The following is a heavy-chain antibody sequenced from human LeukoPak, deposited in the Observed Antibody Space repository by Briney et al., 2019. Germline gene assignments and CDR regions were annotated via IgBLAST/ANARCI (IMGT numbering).Heavy chain of an antibody. CDR1: GYSISSGYY. V-gene: IGHV4-38-2*02. CDR3: ARDSRH. D-gene: IGHD2/OR15-2a*01. J-gene: IGHJ4*02. CDR2: IYHSGST. Sequence: SETLSLTCTVSGYSISSGYYWGWIRQPPGKGLEWIGSIYHSGSTDYNPSLKSRVTISVDTSKNQFSLKLSSVTAADTAVYYCARDSRHWGQGTLVTVSS.